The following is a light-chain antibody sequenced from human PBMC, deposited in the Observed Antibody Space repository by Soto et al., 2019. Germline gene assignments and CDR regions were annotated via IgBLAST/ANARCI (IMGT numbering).Light chain of an antibody. V-gene: IGLV2-11*01. CDR1: SSDVGGYNY. J-gene: IGLJ1*01. CDR3: CSYAGSYV. CDR2: DVS. Sequence: QSALTQPRSVSGSPGQSVTISCTGTSSDVGGYNYVSWYQQHPGKAPKLMIYDVSKRRSGVPDRFSVSKSGNTASLSISGLQAEDEADYYCCSYAGSYVFGTGTKVTVL.